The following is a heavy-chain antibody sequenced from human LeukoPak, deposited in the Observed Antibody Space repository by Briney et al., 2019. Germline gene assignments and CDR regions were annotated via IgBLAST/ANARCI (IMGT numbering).Heavy chain of an antibody. D-gene: IGHD2-8*01. J-gene: IGHJ4*02. CDR1: GLTFSSDW. CDR3: AREDCTIGAVCSSLLDH. V-gene: IGHV3-74*01. CDR2: INSDASTI. Sequence: PGGSLRLSCAASGLTFSSDWMHWVRHVPGQGLVWVSRINSDASTINYADSVKGRFTISRDNAKNTLYLQMNNLRAEDTAVYYCAREDCTIGAVCSSLLDHWGRGTLVTVSS.